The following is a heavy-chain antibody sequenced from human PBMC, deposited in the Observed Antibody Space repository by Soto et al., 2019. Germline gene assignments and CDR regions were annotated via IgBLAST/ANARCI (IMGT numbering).Heavy chain of an antibody. CDR1: GDTFTDYY. J-gene: IGHJ4*02. Sequence: QVQLMQSGAEVKKPGASVKVSCKASGDTFTDYYIHWVRQAPGQGLEWMGTVNPSGGHTTYAQHFRGRVTMTRDTSTSTLYMELTSVTSDDTAIYYCARGGHVVVVTAALDYWGQGTLVTVSS. D-gene: IGHD2-21*02. V-gene: IGHV1-46*01. CDR2: VNPSGGHT. CDR3: ARGGHVVVVTAALDY.